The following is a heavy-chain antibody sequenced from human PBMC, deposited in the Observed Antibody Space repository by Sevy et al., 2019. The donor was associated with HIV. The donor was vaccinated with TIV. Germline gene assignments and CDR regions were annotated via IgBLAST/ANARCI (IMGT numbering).Heavy chain of an antibody. V-gene: IGHV4-59*01. CDR2: IYYSGST. J-gene: IGHJ6*03. Sequence: SETLSLTCTVSGGSISSYYWSWIRQPPGKGLEWIGYIYYSGSTNYNPSLKSRVTISVDTSKNQFSLKLSSVTAADTAVYYCAREGVPMVRGVLQPPNYYYYYYMDVWGKGTTVTVSS. CDR3: AREGVPMVRGVLQPPNYYYYYYMDV. CDR1: GGSISSYY. D-gene: IGHD3-10*01.